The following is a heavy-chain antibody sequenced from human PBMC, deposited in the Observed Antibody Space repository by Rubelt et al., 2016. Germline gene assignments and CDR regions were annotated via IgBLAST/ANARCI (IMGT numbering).Heavy chain of an antibody. CDR3: ARRESIAVADRSYTS. Sequence: QLLLQESGPGLVKPSQTLSLTCTVSGGSISSGGYYWSWIRQHPGKGLEWIGYIYYSGSTYYNPSLKSRVSISVDTAKNQFSLKLSSVTAADTAVYYCARRESIAVADRSYTSWGQGTLVTVSS. V-gene: IGHV4-31*03. J-gene: IGHJ5*02. CDR2: IYYSGST. D-gene: IGHD6-19*01. CDR1: GGSISSGGYY.